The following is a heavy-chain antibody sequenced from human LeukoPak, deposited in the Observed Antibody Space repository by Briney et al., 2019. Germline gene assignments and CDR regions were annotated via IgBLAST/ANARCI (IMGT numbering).Heavy chain of an antibody. Sequence: SETLSLTCSVSGGSISTYYWNWIRQTPGKGLEWIGHISYGNTDYNPSLKSRVTISVDTSKNQFSLKLTSVAAADTAVYYCARDKAHSYGRYFDPWGQGALVTVSS. J-gene: IGHJ5*02. D-gene: IGHD5-18*01. CDR1: GGSISTYY. CDR2: ISYGNT. V-gene: IGHV4-59*01. CDR3: ARDKAHSYGRYFDP.